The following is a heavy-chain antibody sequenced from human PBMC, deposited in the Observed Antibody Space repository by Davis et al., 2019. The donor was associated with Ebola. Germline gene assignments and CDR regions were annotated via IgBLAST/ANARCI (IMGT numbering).Heavy chain of an antibody. Sequence: GESLKISCAASGFTFSSYWMSWVRQAPGKGLEWVANIKQDGSEKYYVDSVKGRFTISRDNAKNSLYLQMNSLRAEDTAVYYCARDSQLLWFGELLRHGGGFDPWGQGTLVTVSS. CDR3: ARDSQLLWFGELLRHGGGFDP. V-gene: IGHV3-7*01. CDR2: IKQDGSEK. CDR1: GFTFSSYW. D-gene: IGHD3-10*01. J-gene: IGHJ5*02.